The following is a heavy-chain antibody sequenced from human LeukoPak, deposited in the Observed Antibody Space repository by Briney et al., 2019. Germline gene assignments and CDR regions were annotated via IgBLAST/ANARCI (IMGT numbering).Heavy chain of an antibody. Sequence: PSETLSLTCTVSGGSISSYYWSWIRQPPGKGLEWIGYIYYSGSTNYNPSLKSRVTISVDTSKNQFSLKLSSVTAADTAVYYCARGDSSGWPYYYYYYMDVWGKGTTVTISS. V-gene: IGHV4-59*01. CDR2: IYYSGST. CDR1: GGSISSYY. J-gene: IGHJ6*03. D-gene: IGHD6-19*01. CDR3: ARGDSSGWPYYYYYYMDV.